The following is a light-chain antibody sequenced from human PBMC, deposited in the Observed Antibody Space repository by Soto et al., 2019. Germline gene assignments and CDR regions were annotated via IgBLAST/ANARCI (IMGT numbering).Light chain of an antibody. CDR3: SSYTTSNTRQIV. J-gene: IGLJ1*01. Sequence: QSVLTQPASVSGSPGQSITISCTGTSSDVVGYNYVSWYQHHPGKAPKLMISDVSNRPSGVSNRFSGSKSGNTASLTISGLQPEDEADYYCSSYTTSNTRQIVFGTGTKVTVL. V-gene: IGLV2-14*03. CDR1: SSDVVGYNY. CDR2: DVS.